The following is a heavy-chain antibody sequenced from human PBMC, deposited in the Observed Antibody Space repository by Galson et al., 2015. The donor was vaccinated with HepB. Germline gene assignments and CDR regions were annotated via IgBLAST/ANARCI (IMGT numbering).Heavy chain of an antibody. V-gene: IGHV3-30*04. J-gene: IGHJ4*02. Sequence: SLRLSCAASGLIFSNSVMHWVRQAPGKGLEWVALISAGDGRNTNYADSVRGRFTISRDNSKNKAFLQMNSLRAEDTAVYYCAREGFSSGHAGIFDCWGQGALVTVSS. CDR3: AREGFSSGHAGIFDC. D-gene: IGHD3-22*01. CDR2: ISAGDGRNT. CDR1: GLIFSNSV.